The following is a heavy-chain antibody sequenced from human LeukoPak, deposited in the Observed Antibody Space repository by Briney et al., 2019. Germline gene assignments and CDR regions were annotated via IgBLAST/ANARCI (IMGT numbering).Heavy chain of an antibody. CDR1: GFTFSSYS. Sequence: PGGSLRLSCAASGFTFSSYSMNWVRQAPGKGLEWVSSISSSSSYIYYADSVKGRFTISRDNAKNSLYLQMNSLRAEDTAMYYCARVSGLEWLLSIYYYYYMDVWGKGTTVTVSS. J-gene: IGHJ6*03. CDR2: ISSSSSYI. V-gene: IGHV3-21*01. D-gene: IGHD3-3*01. CDR3: ARVSGLEWLLSIYYYYYMDV.